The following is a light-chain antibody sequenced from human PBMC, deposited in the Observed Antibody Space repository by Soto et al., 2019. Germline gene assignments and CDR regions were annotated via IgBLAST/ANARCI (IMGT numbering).Light chain of an antibody. CDR1: SSNVGSYNL. CDR2: EVS. V-gene: IGLV2-23*02. Sequence: QSVLTQPASVSESPGQSITISCTGTSSNVGSYNLVSWYQLHPGKAPKLMIYEVSKRPSGISNRFSGSKSGNTASLTISGLQAEDEADYYCCSYAGSSTVIFGGGTKLTVL. CDR3: CSYAGSSTVI. J-gene: IGLJ2*01.